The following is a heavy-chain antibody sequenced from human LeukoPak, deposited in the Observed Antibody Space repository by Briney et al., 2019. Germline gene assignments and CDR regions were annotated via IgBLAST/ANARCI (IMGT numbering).Heavy chain of an antibody. J-gene: IGHJ3*01. CDR2: ISTDGRNT. V-gene: IGHV3-74*01. D-gene: IGHD2/OR15-2a*01. CDR3: ARLDVYSTSHYKGYV. CDR1: GFTFSSYW. Sequence: GGSLRLSCAASGFTFSSYWMHWVRQAPGKGLVWVSRISTDGRNTDYADSVTGRFIISRDNAKKTFYLQMNNLGVEDTAVYYCARLDVYSTSHYKGYVWGQGTKVTVSS.